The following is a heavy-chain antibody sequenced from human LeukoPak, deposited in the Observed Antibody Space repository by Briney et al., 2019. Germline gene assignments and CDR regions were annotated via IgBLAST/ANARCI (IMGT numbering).Heavy chain of an antibody. CDR1: GFTFSSYG. J-gene: IGHJ4*02. V-gene: IGHV3-30*02. CDR3: AKDTPLCYFDY. D-gene: IGHD3-16*01. CDR2: IRNDGSII. Sequence: GGSLRLSCAASGFTFSSYGMHWIRQAPGKGLEWVAFIRNDGSIIYNADSVKGRFTISRDNSKNTLYLQMNSLRADDTAVYYCAKDTPLCYFDYWGQGTLVTVFS.